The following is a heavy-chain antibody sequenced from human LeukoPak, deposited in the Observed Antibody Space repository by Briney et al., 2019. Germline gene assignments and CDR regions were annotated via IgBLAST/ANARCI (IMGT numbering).Heavy chain of an antibody. J-gene: IGHJ3*02. CDR2: IGYSGGTI. D-gene: IGHD3/OR15-3a*01. CDR3: ARWTVRDAFDI. V-gene: IGHV3-48*04. CDR1: GFTFSTYN. Sequence: GGSLRLSCAASGFTFSTYNMNWVRQAPGKGLEGVSYIGYSGGTIYYADSVKGRFTISRDNAKNSLYLQMNSLRAEDTALYYCARWTVRDAFDIWGQGTMVTVSS.